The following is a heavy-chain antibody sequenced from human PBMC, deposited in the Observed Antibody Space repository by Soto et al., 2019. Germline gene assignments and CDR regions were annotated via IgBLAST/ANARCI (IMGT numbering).Heavy chain of an antibody. CDR1: GFMSSRYV. D-gene: IGHD3-9*01. V-gene: IGHV3-23*01. CDR3: AKGGDYYDLLTGYTRDNCYFDY. Sequence: GGSLRLTCTASGFMSSRYVMSWVRQAPGRRLEWVSALRTSSGSGSRTYYAASVKGRFTISRDNSKSTLYLHMNSLRADDTAVYYCAKGGDYYDLLTGYTRDNCYFDYWGQVAQVTVSA. J-gene: IGHJ4*02. CDR2: LRTSSGSGSRT.